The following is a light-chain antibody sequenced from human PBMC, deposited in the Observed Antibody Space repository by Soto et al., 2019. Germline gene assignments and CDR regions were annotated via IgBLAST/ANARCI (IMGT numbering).Light chain of an antibody. CDR2: GSS. V-gene: IGKV3-20*01. CDR1: QSVXXXX. Sequence: EVVLTQSPGTLSLSPGERATLSCRASQSVXXXXXAWYQQTPGQSPKRLIFGSSDRSTGIPDRFSGSGSGXXFXXXXXXXXXXXXAVYYCQXXGSSPPYTFGQGTKLEIK. J-gene: IGKJ2*01. CDR3: QXXGSSPPYT.